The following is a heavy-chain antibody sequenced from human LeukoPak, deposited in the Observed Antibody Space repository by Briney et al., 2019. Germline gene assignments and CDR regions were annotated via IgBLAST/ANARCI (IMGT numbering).Heavy chain of an antibody. CDR2: IYPDDSDT. J-gene: IGHJ4*02. V-gene: IGHV5-51*01. CDR3: ATLVAATDPFDY. D-gene: IGHD1-26*01. CDR1: GYSFSSYW. Sequence: GESLKISCKGSGYSFSSYWLAWVRQMPGKGLEWMGIIYPDDSDTTYSPSFQGQVTISVDKSINTAYLQWSSLQASDTAMYFCATLVAATDPFDYWGQGTLVTVSS.